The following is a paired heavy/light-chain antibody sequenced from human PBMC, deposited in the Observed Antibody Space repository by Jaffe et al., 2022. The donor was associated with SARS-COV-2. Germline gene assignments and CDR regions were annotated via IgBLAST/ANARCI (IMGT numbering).Light chain of an antibody. CDR1: QSLLHSDGHIY. Sequence: DIVMTQSPLSLPVTPGEPASISCRSTQSLLHSDGHIYLDWYLQKPGQPPQLLIYTLSYRASGVPARFSGSGSDTDFTLKISRVEAEDVGVYYCMQALQTPLTFGGGTKVEIK. V-gene: IGKV2-28*01. CDR2: TLS. J-gene: IGKJ4*01. CDR3: MQALQTPLT.
Heavy chain of an antibody. J-gene: IGHJ4*02. CDR3: AKAKRTKDPPLDY. CDR1: GFSFSSYG. CDR2: ISYDGSNK. Sequence: QVQLVESGGGVVQSGRSLRLSCVVSGFSFSSYGMHWVRQAPGKGLEWVAVISYDGSNKYYADSVKGRFTISRDNSQDTLYLQMNSLRPEDTAVYYCAKAKRTKDPPLDYWGQGTLVTVSS. V-gene: IGHV3-30*18.